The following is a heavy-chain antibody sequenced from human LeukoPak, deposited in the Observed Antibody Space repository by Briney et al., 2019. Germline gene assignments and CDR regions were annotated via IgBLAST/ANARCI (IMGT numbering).Heavy chain of an antibody. CDR3: AKDSSDYGDYTAMRHFDY. J-gene: IGHJ4*02. CDR2: ISGSGGST. D-gene: IGHD4-17*01. CDR1: GFTFSSYA. V-gene: IGHV3-23*01. Sequence: PGGSLRLSCVASGFTFSSYAMSWVRQAPGKGLEWVSAISGSGGSTYYADSVKGRFTISRDNSKNTLYLQMNSLRAEDTAVYYCAKDSSDYGDYTAMRHFDYWGQGTLVTVSS.